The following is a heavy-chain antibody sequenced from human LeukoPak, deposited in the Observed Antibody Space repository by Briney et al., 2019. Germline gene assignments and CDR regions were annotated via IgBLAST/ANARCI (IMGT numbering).Heavy chain of an antibody. CDR1: GFTFSNAW. CDR2: IKSKTDGGTT. CDR3: TTPTIFVFFYYYMDF. Sequence: GGSLRLSCAASGFTFSNAWMSWVRQAPGKGLEWVGRIKSKTDGGTTAYAATVKGRFTISRADSKTTLCLQMNSLKTEDTAVYYCTTPTIFVFFYYYMDFWGKGTTVTVSS. V-gene: IGHV3-15*01. D-gene: IGHD3-3*01. J-gene: IGHJ6*03.